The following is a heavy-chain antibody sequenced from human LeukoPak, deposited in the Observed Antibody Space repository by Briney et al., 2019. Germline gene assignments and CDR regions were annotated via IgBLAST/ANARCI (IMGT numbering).Heavy chain of an antibody. CDR3: ARGGGYTWFDL. D-gene: IGHD3-16*02. CDR2: IIPIFGTA. V-gene: IGHV1-69*01. J-gene: IGHJ5*02. CDR1: XXTFSXXA. Sequence: XSXXTFSXXAISWVRQAPGQGLEWMGGIIPIFGTANYPQKFQGRVTITADESTSTAYMELSSLRSEDTAVYYCARGGGYTWFDLWGQGTLVTVSS.